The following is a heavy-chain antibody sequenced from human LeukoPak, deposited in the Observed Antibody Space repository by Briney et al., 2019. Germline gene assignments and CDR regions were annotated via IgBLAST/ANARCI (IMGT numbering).Heavy chain of an antibody. CDR2: TYYDGNT. D-gene: IGHD3-9*01. CDR3: ARLSKGRYFDYIFDY. CDR1: GGSVSNNNYY. V-gene: IGHV4-39*01. J-gene: IGHJ4*02. Sequence: SETLSLTCTVSGGSVSNNNYYWGWIRQSPGKGLEWIGSTYYDGNTFYNPSLRSRVTMSVDTSKNQFSLKLTSVTAADSAVYYCARLSKGRYFDYIFDYWGQGTLLTVSS.